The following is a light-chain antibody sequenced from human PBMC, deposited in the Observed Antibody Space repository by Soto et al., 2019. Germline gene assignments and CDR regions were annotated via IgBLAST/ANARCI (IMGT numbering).Light chain of an antibody. CDR3: MQCAHWPYT. CDR1: QSLVHSDGNTY. Sequence: DVVMTQSPLSLPVTLGQPASVSCRSSQSLVHSDGNTYLTWFQQRPGQSPRRLIYKVSNRDSGVPDRCSGSGSGTDFTLRVSRVEAEDVGVYYCMQCAHWPYTFGQGNKLEIK. CDR2: KVS. V-gene: IGKV2-30*02. J-gene: IGKJ2*01.